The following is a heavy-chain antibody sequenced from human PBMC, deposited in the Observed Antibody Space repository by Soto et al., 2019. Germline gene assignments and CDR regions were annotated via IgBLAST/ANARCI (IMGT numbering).Heavy chain of an antibody. Sequence: GASVKVSCKASGYTFTSSAVQWVRQARGQRLEWIGWIVVGSGNTNYAQKFQERVTITRDMSTSTAYMELSSLRSEDTAVYYCAARYSSSWYEGGFDPWGQGTLVTVSS. D-gene: IGHD6-13*01. V-gene: IGHV1-58*01. CDR1: GYTFTSSA. CDR3: AARYSSSWYEGGFDP. CDR2: IVVGSGNT. J-gene: IGHJ5*02.